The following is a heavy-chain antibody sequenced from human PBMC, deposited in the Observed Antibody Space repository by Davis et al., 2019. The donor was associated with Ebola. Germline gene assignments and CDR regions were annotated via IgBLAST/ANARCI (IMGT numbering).Heavy chain of an antibody. CDR1: GFTFSNYA. CDR3: AKGGGDYGDTQYYFDY. CDR2: VSYDGSNK. V-gene: IGHV3-30-3*01. D-gene: IGHD4-17*01. Sequence: GESLKISCAASGFTFSNYAMHWVRQAPGKGLEWVAVVSYDGSNKYYADFVKGRLTISRDNSKNTLYLQMNSLRGDDTAVYYCAKGGGDYGDTQYYFDYWGQGTLVTVSS. J-gene: IGHJ4*02.